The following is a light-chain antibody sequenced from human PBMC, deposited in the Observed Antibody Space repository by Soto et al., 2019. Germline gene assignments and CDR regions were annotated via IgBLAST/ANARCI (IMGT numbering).Light chain of an antibody. V-gene: IGKV1-5*03. CDR1: PSISSW. J-gene: IGKJ2*01. CDR2: KAS. CDR3: QQYHSPPAT. Sequence: DIQMTQSPSILSASVGARVTIACRASPSISSWLAWYQKKSGKAPKLLIYKASSVESGVPLRFSGRGSGTEFTLTISSLQPDDFATYYCQQYHSPPATFGQGTKLEI.